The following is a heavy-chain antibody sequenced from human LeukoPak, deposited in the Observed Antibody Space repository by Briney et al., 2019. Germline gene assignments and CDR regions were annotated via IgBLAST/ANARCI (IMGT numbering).Heavy chain of an antibody. Sequence: GGSLRLSCAASGFTFNSYAMTWVRQAPRKGLEWVSAISGGGGSAYYAGFVKGRFTVSRDNSKNTLYLQMNSLRAEDTALYYCAKHPGYCSSTTCYTFGPNFDYWGQGTLVTVSS. CDR2: ISGGGGSA. CDR1: GFTFNSYA. D-gene: IGHD2-2*02. J-gene: IGHJ4*02. CDR3: AKHPGYCSSTTCYTFGPNFDY. V-gene: IGHV3-23*01.